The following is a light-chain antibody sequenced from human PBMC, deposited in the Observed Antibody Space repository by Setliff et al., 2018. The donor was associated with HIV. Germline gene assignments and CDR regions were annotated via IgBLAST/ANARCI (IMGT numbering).Light chain of an antibody. J-gene: IGLJ1*01. CDR2: DVS. CDR3: LSHTSRSTLYV. CDR1: SSDVGGYNY. V-gene: IGLV2-14*03. Sequence: QSALTQPASVSGSPGQSITISCTGTSSDVGGYNYVSWYQLHPGKAPKLMIFDVSERPSGVSNRFSGSKSGNTASLTISGLQAEDEANYYCLSHTSRSTLYVFGTGTKVTVL.